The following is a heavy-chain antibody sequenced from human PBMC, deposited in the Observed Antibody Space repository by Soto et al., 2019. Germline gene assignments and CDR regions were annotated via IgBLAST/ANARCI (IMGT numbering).Heavy chain of an antibody. CDR2: IYYTGTT. D-gene: IGHD3-22*01. V-gene: IGHV4-59*08. CDR1: GGSIRDYY. Sequence: TSETLSLTCTVSGGSIRDYYWVWIRQSPGKGLEWIGYIYYTGTTKYNPSLKSRVTISVDSSKNQFSLKLDSVTAADTAVYYCARLGGYYQAFDSWGQGTPVTVSS. J-gene: IGHJ4*02. CDR3: ARLGGYYQAFDS.